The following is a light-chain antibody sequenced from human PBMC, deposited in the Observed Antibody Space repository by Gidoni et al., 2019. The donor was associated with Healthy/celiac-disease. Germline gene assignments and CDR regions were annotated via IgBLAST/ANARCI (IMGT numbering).Light chain of an antibody. J-gene: IGKJ2*03. CDR2: AAS. CDR1: QSISSY. CDR3: HQTYSTPRC. V-gene: IGKV1-39*01. Sequence: DSQMTQSPSSLSASVGDRVTITCRASQSISSYLNMYHQKPWKAHKLLIYAASSLQSGVPSRFSGSGSVTDFTLTISSLQPEDFATFYCHQTYSTPRCFGQGTKLEIK.